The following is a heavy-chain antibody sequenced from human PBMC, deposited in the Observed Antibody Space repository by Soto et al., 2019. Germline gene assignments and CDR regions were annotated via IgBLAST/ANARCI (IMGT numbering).Heavy chain of an antibody. J-gene: IGHJ4*02. CDR2: IIHILGIA. D-gene: IGHD3-9*01. CDR1: GGTFSSYT. Sequence: QVQLVQSGAEVKKPGSSVKVSCKASGGTFSSYTISWVRQAPGQGLEWMGRIIHILGIANYAQKFQGRVTVTADKATSTAYMELSSLRSEDTAVYYCASTPLSGYYFDYGGQGTLVTVSS. V-gene: IGHV1-69*02. CDR3: ASTPLSGYYFDY.